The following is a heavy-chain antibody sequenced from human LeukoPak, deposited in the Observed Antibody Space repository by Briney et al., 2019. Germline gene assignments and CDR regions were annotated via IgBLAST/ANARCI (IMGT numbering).Heavy chain of an antibody. CDR3: AKDITSMVRGVMGY. CDR1: GFTFSSYA. Sequence: GGSLRLSCAASGFTFSSYAMHWVRQAPGKGLEWVAVISYDGSNKYYADSVKGRFTISRDNAKNSLYLQMNSLRAEDTALYYCAKDITSMVRGVMGYWGQGTLVTVSS. CDR2: ISYDGSNK. J-gene: IGHJ4*02. D-gene: IGHD3-10*01. V-gene: IGHV3-30*04.